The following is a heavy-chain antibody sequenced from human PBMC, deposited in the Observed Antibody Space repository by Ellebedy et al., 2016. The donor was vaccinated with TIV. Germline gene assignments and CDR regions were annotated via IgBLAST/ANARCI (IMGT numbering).Heavy chain of an antibody. V-gene: IGHV3-30-3*01. CDR2: ISYDGSNK. CDR3: ARVLGTMAHIDY. CDR1: GFTFSSYA. D-gene: IGHD4/OR15-4a*01. Sequence: GESLKISXAASGFTFSSYAMHWVRQAPGKGLEWVAVISYDGSNKYYADSVKGRFTISRDNSKNTLYLQMNSLRAEDTAVYYCARVLGTMAHIDYWGQGTLVTVSS. J-gene: IGHJ4*02.